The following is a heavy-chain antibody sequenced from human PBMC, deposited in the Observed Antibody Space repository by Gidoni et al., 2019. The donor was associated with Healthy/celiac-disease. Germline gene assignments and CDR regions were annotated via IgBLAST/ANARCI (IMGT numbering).Heavy chain of an antibody. CDR3: ARDQRWELLLSYYYGMDV. Sequence: QVQLVESGGGLVKPGGSLRLSCAASGFTFRDYYMSWIRQAPGKGLEWVSYISSSSSYTNYADSVKGRFTISRDNAKNSLYLQMNSLRAEDTAVYYCARDQRWELLLSYYYGMDVWGQGTTVTVSS. CDR1: GFTFRDYY. V-gene: IGHV3-11*06. J-gene: IGHJ6*02. CDR2: ISSSSSYT. D-gene: IGHD1-26*01.